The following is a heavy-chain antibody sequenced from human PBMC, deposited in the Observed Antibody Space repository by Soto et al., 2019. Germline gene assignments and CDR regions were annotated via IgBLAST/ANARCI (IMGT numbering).Heavy chain of an antibody. J-gene: IGHJ6*02. CDR3: ARRSYCDGDCTRRPYDYYGMDV. CDR1: GYSFTSYH. Sequence: EVQLVQSGAEVKKPGESLKISCKGSGYSFTSYHIVGVRQMPGKVVELMGIIYPGDSATRYSPSLQGQVTMTADKSTSTSYLQWSSMKASDTAMYYCARRSYCDGDCTRRPYDYYGMDVWGQGTTVTVSS. CDR2: IYPGDSAT. V-gene: IGHV5-51*01. D-gene: IGHD2-21*02.